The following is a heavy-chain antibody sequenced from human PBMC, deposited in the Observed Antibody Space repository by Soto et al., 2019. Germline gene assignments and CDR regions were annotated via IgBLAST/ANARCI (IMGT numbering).Heavy chain of an antibody. V-gene: IGHV3-30*03. CDR3: AREGQLGY. CDR2: ISYDGSNK. J-gene: IGHJ4*02. D-gene: IGHD6-6*01. Sequence: QVQLVESGGGVVQPGRSLRLSCAASGFTFSSYGMHWVRQAPGKGLEWVAVISYDGSNKYYADSVKGRFTISRDNSKNTLYLQMNSLRAEDTAVYYCAREGQLGYWGQGTLVTVSS. CDR1: GFTFSSYG.